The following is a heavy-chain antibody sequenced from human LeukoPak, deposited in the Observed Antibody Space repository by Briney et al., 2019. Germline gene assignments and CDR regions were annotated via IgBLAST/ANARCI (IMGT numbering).Heavy chain of an antibody. D-gene: IGHD3-10*01. CDR3: AKDKPRIRGVIIDAFDL. CDR1: GFTFSSYA. CDR2: ISGSGGST. Sequence: GGSLRLSCAASGFTFSSYAMSWVRQAPGKGLEWVSAISGSGGSTYYADSVKGRFTISRDNSKNTLYLQMNSLRAEDTAVYYCAKDKPRIRGVIIDAFDLWGQGTMVTVSS. V-gene: IGHV3-23*01. J-gene: IGHJ3*01.